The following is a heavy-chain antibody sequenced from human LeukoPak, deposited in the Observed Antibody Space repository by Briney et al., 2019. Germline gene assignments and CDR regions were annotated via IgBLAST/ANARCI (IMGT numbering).Heavy chain of an antibody. V-gene: IGHV1-8*01. J-gene: IGHJ4*02. D-gene: IGHD1-14*01. Sequence: GASVKVSCKASGYTFTSYDINWVRQATGQGLEWMGWVNPNSGNTGYAQKFQGRVTMTRDTSISTAYMELSGLRSEDTAVYYCTREPLLSEHLDYWGQGTLVTVS. CDR2: VNPNSGNT. CDR3: TREPLLSEHLDY. CDR1: GYTFTSYD.